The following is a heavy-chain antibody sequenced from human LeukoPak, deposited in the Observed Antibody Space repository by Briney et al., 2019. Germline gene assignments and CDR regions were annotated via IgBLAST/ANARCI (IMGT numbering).Heavy chain of an antibody. CDR3: ARVTVNTFDY. V-gene: IGHV1-18*01. D-gene: IGHD4-17*01. J-gene: IGHJ4*02. CDR1: GYTFTSYG. CDR2: ISAYNGNT. Sequence: ASVNVSCQASGYTFTSYGISLVRQAPGQGLEWMGWISAYNGNTNYAQKLQGRVTMTTDTTTSTAYMELRSLRSDDEAVYYCARVTVNTFDYWGQGTLVTASS.